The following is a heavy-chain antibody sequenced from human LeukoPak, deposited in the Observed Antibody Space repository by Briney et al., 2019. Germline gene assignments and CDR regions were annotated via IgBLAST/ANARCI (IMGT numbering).Heavy chain of an antibody. CDR2: IYGSGRT. Sequence: SETLSLTCTVSGGSISSYYWSWIRQPAGKGLEWIGRIYGSGRTNYNPSLKSRVTMSVDTSKNQFSLKFTSVTAADSAVYYCARGSSSSWFDFDYWGQGTLVTVSS. V-gene: IGHV4-4*07. J-gene: IGHJ4*02. D-gene: IGHD6-13*01. CDR3: ARGSSSSWFDFDY. CDR1: GGSISSYY.